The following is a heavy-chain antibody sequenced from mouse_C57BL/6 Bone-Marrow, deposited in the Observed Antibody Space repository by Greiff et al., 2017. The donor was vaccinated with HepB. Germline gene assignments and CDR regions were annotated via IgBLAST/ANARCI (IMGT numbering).Heavy chain of an antibody. J-gene: IGHJ1*03. V-gene: IGHV1-64*01. D-gene: IGHD1-1*01. Sequence: QVQLQQPGAELVKPGASVKLSCKASGYTFTSYWMHWVKQRPGQGLEWIGMIHPNSGSTNYNEKFKSKATLTVDKSSSTAYMQLSSLTSEDSAVYYCASYYYGLYWYFDVWGTGTTVTVST. CDR3: ASYYYGLYWYFDV. CDR1: GYTFTSYW. CDR2: IHPNSGST.